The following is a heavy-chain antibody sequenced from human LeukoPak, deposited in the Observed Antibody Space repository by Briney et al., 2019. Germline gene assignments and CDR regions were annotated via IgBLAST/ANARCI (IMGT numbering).Heavy chain of an antibody. J-gene: IGHJ4*02. V-gene: IGHV1-69*06. CDR3: AREMVREAPYFDY. CDR1: GGTFSSYA. Sequence: SVKVSCKASGGTFSSYAISWVRQAPGQGLEWMGGIIPIFGTANYAQKFQGRVAITADKSTSTAYMELSSLRSEDTAVYYCAREMVREAPYFDYWGQGTLVTVSS. CDR2: IIPIFGTA. D-gene: IGHD3-10*01.